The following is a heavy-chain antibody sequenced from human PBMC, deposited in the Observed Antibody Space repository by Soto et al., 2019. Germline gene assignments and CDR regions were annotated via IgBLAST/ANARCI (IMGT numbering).Heavy chain of an antibody. CDR2: ISAYNGKT. Sequence: ASVKVSCKASGYTFTSYGISWVRQAPGQGLEWVGWISAYNGKTNYAQKFQGRVTMTTDTSTSTAYMELRSLRSEDTAVYYCARDGEVYGDYASFDYWGQGTLVTVSS. CDR3: ARDGEVYGDYASFDY. J-gene: IGHJ4*02. V-gene: IGHV1-18*01. D-gene: IGHD4-17*01. CDR1: GYTFTSYG.